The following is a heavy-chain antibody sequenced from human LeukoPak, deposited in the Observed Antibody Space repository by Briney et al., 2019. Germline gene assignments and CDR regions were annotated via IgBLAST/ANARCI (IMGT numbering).Heavy chain of an antibody. CDR2: ISSSSSYI. Sequence: PGGSLRLSCAASGFTFSSYSMNWVRQAPGKGLEWVSSISSSSSYIYYADSVKGRFTISRDNAKNSLYLQMNSLRAEDTAVYYCARGGDTAMEGYFDYWGQGTLVTVSS. V-gene: IGHV3-21*01. CDR3: ARGGDTAMEGYFDY. J-gene: IGHJ4*02. CDR1: GFTFSSYS. D-gene: IGHD5-18*01.